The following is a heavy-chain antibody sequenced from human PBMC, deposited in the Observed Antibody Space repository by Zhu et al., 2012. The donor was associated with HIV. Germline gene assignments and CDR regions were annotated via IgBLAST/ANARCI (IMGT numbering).Heavy chain of an antibody. J-gene: IGHJ4*02. CDR1: GGSMSSHY. CDR3: ARSVKGQLVFDS. CDR2: MYSSGGT. D-gene: IGHD1-1*01. V-gene: IGHV4-59*11. Sequence: QVQLQESGPGLVKPSETLSLTCTVSGGSMSSHYWNWIRQPPGKGLQWIGYMYSSGGTKYNFSLKSRVAISLDTSNNQFSLTLSSVTTADTAVYYCARSVKGQLVFDSWGQGALVTVSS.